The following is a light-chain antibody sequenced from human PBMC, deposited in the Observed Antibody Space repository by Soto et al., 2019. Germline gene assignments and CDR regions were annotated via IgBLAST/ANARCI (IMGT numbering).Light chain of an antibody. Sequence: QSLLTHPRSLSGSPGQSVTISCTGTSSDIGGYYYVSWYQQHPGKAPKLMIYDVTKRPSGVPDRFSASKSGITASLTISGLQAEDEADYYCFSYEGTYTSYVFGTGTKVTVL. J-gene: IGLJ1*01. CDR3: FSYEGTYTSYV. CDR2: DVT. V-gene: IGLV2-11*01. CDR1: SSDIGGYYY.